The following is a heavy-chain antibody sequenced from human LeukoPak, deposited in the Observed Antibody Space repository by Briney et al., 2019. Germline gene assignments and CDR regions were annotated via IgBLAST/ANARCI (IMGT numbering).Heavy chain of an antibody. V-gene: IGHV3-49*04. D-gene: IGHD2-8*01. CDR2: TTTKAHGGTT. CDR3: TRKRCASSVCPLDY. Sequence: PGRSLRLFCTGSGFTFLDYHDIWARQAPGRGLEWVGYTTTKAHGGTTEFAASVKGRFTISRDDLKSIVYLQMNGLKTEDTAVYYRTRKRCASSVCPLDYWGQGTLVTVSS. J-gene: IGHJ4*02. CDR1: GFTFLDYH.